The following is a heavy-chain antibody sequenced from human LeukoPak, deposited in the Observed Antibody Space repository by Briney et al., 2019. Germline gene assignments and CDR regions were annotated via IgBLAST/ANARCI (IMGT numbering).Heavy chain of an antibody. Sequence: SQTLSLTCAISGDSDSSNSAAWNWTRQSPSRGLEWLGRTYFRSKWYDDYSASVKSRITISPDTSKNQLSLQLNSVTPDDTAVYYCAREGAGFDPWGQGTLVTVS. J-gene: IGHJ5*02. V-gene: IGHV6-1*01. D-gene: IGHD1-26*01. CDR3: AREGAGFDP. CDR1: GDSDSSNSAA. CDR2: TYFRSKWYD.